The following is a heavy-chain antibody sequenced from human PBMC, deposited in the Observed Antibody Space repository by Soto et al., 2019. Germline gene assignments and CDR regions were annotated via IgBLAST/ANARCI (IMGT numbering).Heavy chain of an antibody. J-gene: IGHJ6*02. Sequence: QVQLVQSGAEVKKPGSSVKVSCKASGGTFSSYAISWGRQAPGQGLEWMGGIIPIFGTANYAQKFQGRVTITEDESTSTAYMELSSLRSEDTAVYYCARAAVVVAATRHYYSYGMDVWGQGTTVTVSS. V-gene: IGHV1-69*12. CDR3: ARAAVVVAATRHYYSYGMDV. D-gene: IGHD2-15*01. CDR2: IIPIFGTA. CDR1: GGTFSSYA.